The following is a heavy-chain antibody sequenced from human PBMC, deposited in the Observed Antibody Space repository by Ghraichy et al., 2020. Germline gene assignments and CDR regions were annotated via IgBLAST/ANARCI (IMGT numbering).Heavy chain of an antibody. CDR1: GFTFSSYS. J-gene: IGHJ2*01. CDR3: ARDQVIGVSYIDL. Sequence: GSLRLSCAVSGFTFSSYSMNWVRQAPGKGLQWVSYISSSSSTIYYSDSVKGRFTISRDNAKNSLYLQMNSLRAEDTAVYYCARDQVIGVSYIDLWGRGTLVTVSS. CDR2: ISSSSSTI. D-gene: IGHD2-21*01. V-gene: IGHV3-48*04.